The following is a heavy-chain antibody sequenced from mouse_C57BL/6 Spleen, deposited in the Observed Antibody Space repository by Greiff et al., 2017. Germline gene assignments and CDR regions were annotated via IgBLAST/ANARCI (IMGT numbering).Heavy chain of an antibody. V-gene: IGHV2-2*01. D-gene: IGHD3-2*02. J-gene: IGHJ4*01. CDR1: GFSLTSYG. CDR2: IWRGGST. Sequence: QVQLKESGPGLVQPSQSLSITCTVSGFSLTSYGVHWVRQSPGKGLEWLGVIWRGGSTDYNAAFISRLSISKDNSKSQVFFKMNSLQADDTAIYYCARNDDSSGYVGAMDYWGQGTSVTVSS. CDR3: ARNDDSSGYVGAMDY.